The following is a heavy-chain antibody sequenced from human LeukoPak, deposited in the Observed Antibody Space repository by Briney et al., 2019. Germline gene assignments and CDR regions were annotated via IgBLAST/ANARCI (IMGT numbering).Heavy chain of an antibody. V-gene: IGHV4-59*08. Sequence: PSETLSLTCTVSGGSISSYYWSWIRQPPGKGLEWIGYIYYSGSTKYNPSLKSRVTISVDTSKNQFSLKLSSVTAADTAVYYCARYAPDSSSWYSIFDCWGQGTLVTVSS. J-gene: IGHJ4*02. CDR2: IYYSGST. CDR1: GGSISSYY. CDR3: ARYAPDSSSWYSIFDC. D-gene: IGHD6-13*01.